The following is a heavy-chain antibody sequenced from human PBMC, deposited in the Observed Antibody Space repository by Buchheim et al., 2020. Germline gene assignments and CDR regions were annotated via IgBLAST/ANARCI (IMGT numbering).Heavy chain of an antibody. D-gene: IGHD3-22*01. CDR3: ARDSVYYYDSSGYYYFDY. J-gene: IGHJ4*02. CDR2: IKQDGSEK. Sequence: EVQLVESGGGLVQPGGTLRLSCAASGFTFSSYWMSWVRQAPGKGLEWVANIKQDGSEKYYVDSVKGRFTISRDNAKNSLYLKMNSLRAEDTAVYYCARDSVYYYDSSGYYYFDYWGQGTL. V-gene: IGHV3-7*01. CDR1: GFTFSSYW.